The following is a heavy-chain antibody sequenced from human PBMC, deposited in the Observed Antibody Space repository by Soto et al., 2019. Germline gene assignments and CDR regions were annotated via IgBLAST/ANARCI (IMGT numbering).Heavy chain of an antibody. Sequence: PGGSLRLSSAASGFTFSSYGMHWVRQAPGKGLEWVAVIWYDGSNKYYADSVKGRFTISRDNSKNTLYLQMNSLRAEDTAVYYCARDLKWQLVGKFDYWGQGTLVTVSS. CDR3: ARDLKWQLVGKFDY. CDR1: GFTFSSYG. V-gene: IGHV3-33*01. D-gene: IGHD6-6*01. CDR2: IWYDGSNK. J-gene: IGHJ4*02.